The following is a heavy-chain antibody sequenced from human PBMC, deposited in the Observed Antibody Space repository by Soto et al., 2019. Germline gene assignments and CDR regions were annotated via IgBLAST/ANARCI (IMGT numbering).Heavy chain of an antibody. J-gene: IGHJ4*02. V-gene: IGHV1-46*01. Sequence: ASVKVSCKASGYTFTSYYMHWVRQAPGQGLEWMGIINPSGGSTSYAQKFQGRVTMTRDTSTSTVYMELSSLRSEDTAVYYCARDPQYYYGSSGSLFDYWGQGTLVTVSS. CDR3: ARDPQYYYGSSGSLFDY. CDR2: INPSGGST. D-gene: IGHD3-22*01. CDR1: GYTFTSYY.